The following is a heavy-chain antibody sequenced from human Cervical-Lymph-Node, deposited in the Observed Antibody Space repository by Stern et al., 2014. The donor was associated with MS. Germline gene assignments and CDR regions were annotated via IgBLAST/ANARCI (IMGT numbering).Heavy chain of an antibody. J-gene: IGHJ2*01. CDR1: GFTFSSYS. Sequence: EVQLVESGGGLVKPGGSLRLSCAASGFTFSSYSMNWVRQAPGKGLEWVSSISSSGSFIYYADSVKGRFTISRDNAKNSLYLQMNSLRAEDTALYYCARVNEGFWYLDLWGRGTLVTASS. CDR3: ARVNEGFWYLDL. V-gene: IGHV3-21*01. CDR2: ISSSGSFI.